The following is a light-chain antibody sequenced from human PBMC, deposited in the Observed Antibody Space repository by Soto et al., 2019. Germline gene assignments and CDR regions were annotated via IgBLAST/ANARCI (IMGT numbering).Light chain of an antibody. Sequence: QSVLTQPASVSGSPGQSITISCTGTSSDVGGYNYVSWYQHHPGKAPKLMTYDVSNRPSGVSNRFSGSKSGNTASLTISGLQDGDEADYYCSSYTRSATHVFGTGTKVTVL. J-gene: IGLJ1*01. CDR1: SSDVGGYNY. CDR2: DVS. V-gene: IGLV2-14*03. CDR3: SSYTRSATHV.